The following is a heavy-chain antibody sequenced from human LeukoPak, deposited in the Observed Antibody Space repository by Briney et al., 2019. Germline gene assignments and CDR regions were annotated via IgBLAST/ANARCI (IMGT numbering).Heavy chain of an antibody. CDR2: MSPNSGNT. CDR1: GYTFTSYG. CDR3: AITKISSSSLDY. Sequence: GGSVKVSCKASGYTFTSYGINWVRQATGQRLEWMGWMSPNSGNTGYAQEFQGRVSMTSDISITTAYMELSGLRSDDTAVYFCAITKISSSSLDYWGQGTLVTVSS. V-gene: IGHV1-8*01. J-gene: IGHJ4*02. D-gene: IGHD6-6*01.